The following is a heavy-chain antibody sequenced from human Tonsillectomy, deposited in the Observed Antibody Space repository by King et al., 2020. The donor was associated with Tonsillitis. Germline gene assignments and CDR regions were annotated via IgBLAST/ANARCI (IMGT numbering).Heavy chain of an antibody. CDR1: GFTFSSYS. Sequence: VQLVESGGGLVKPGGSLRLSCAAFGFTFSSYSMNWVRQAPGKGLEWVSSISGSSSYIYYADSMKGRFTISRDNAKNSLYLQMNSLRAEDTAVYYCARDRALYYYDTSGYDYWGQGTLVSVSS. CDR2: ISGSSSYI. J-gene: IGHJ4*02. D-gene: IGHD3-22*01. CDR3: ARDRALYYYDTSGYDY. V-gene: IGHV3-21*01.